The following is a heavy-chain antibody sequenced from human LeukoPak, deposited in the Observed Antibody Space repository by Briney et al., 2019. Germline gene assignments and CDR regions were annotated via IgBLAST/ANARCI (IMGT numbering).Heavy chain of an antibody. CDR2: IKQDGSEK. CDR1: GFTFSSYW. J-gene: IGHJ4*02. Sequence: GGSLRLSCAASGFTFSSYWMGWVRQAPGKGLEWVANIKQDGSEKYYVDSVKGRFTISRDNAKNSLYLQMNSLRAEDTAVYYCARYDIAVAAAFDYWGQGTLVTVSS. CDR3: ARYDIAVAAAFDY. D-gene: IGHD6-19*01. V-gene: IGHV3-7*01.